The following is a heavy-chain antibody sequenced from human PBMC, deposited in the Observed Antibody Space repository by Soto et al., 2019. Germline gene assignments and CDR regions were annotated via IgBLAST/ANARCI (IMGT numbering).Heavy chain of an antibody. CDR3: ATRGIVGPIY. J-gene: IGHJ4*02. Sequence: QVQLQESGTGLVEPSGTLSLTCNVYDGSINNGDWCSWVRQPPGKGLEWIGEVYHNGNTNYNASPKSRVTFSVDKSKIQFSLRLTSVTPAATAVYYCATRGIVGPIYWGQGTLVTVSS. CDR1: DGSINNGDW. CDR2: VYHNGNT. V-gene: IGHV4-4*02. D-gene: IGHD1-26*01.